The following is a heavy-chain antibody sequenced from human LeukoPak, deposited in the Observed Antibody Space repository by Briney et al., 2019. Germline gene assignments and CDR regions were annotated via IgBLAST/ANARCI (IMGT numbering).Heavy chain of an antibody. Sequence: PSETLSLTCTVSGGSISSSSYYWGWIRQPPGKGLEWIGSIYYSGSTYYNPSLKSRVTISVDTSKNQFSLKLSSVTAADTAVYYCARGGANYYYYMDVWGKGTTVTISS. V-gene: IGHV4-39*01. J-gene: IGHJ6*03. CDR1: GGSISSSSYY. CDR2: IYYSGST. CDR3: ARGGANYYYYMDV. D-gene: IGHD1-26*01.